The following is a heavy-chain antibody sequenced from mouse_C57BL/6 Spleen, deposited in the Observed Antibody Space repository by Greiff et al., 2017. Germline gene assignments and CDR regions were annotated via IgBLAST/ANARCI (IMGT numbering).Heavy chain of an antibody. J-gene: IGHJ1*03. D-gene: IGHD1-1*01. CDR1: GYAFSSYW. CDR3: ARSANYYGSSDGYFDV. V-gene: IGHV1-80*01. CDR2: IYPGDGDT. Sequence: QVQLQQSGAELVKPGASVKISCKASGYAFSSYWMNWVKQRPGKGLEWIGQIYPGDGDTNYNGKFKGKATMTADKSSSTAYMQLSSLTSEDSAVYFCARSANYYGSSDGYFDVWGTGTTVTVSS.